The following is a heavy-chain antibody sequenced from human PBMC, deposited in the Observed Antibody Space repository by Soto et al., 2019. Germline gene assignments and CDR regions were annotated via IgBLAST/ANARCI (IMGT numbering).Heavy chain of an antibody. V-gene: IGHV4-31*03. CDR3: ARTSLGGNSSGYYQTLDY. CDR1: GGSISSGGYY. CDR2: IYYSGST. J-gene: IGHJ4*02. Sequence: SETLSLTCTVSGGSISSGGYYWSWIRQHPGKGLEWIGYIYYSGSTYYNPSLKSRVTISVDTSKNQFSLKLSSVTAADTAVYYCARTSLGGNSSGYYQTLDYWGQGTLVTVS. D-gene: IGHD3-22*01.